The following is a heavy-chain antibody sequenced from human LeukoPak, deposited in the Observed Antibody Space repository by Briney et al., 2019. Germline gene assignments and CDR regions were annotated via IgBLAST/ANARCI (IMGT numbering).Heavy chain of an antibody. Sequence: SLKVSCKASGGTFSSYAISWVRQAPGQGLEWMGRIIPILGIANYAQKFQGRVTITADKSTSTAYMELSSLRAEDTAVYYCARDGVVTAIPYYYYGMDVWGQGTTVTVSS. V-gene: IGHV1-69*04. CDR1: GGTFSSYA. CDR2: IIPILGIA. J-gene: IGHJ6*01. CDR3: ARDGVVTAIPYYYYGMDV. D-gene: IGHD2-21*02.